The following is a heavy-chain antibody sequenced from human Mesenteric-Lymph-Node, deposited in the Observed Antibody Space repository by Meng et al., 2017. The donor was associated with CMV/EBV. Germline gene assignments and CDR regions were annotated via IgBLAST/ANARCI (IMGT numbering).Heavy chain of an antibody. CDR2: ISSSSSYI. D-gene: IGHD3-3*01. CDR1: GFTFSNYW. CDR3: ARDNYDFWSGQNHVGGDWFDP. Sequence: GGSLRLSCAASGFTFSNYWMSWVRQAPGKGLEWVSSISSSSSYIYYADSVKGRFTISRDNAKNSLYLQMNSLRAEDTAVYYCARDNYDFWSGQNHVGGDWFDPWGQGTLVTVSS. V-gene: IGHV3-21*01. J-gene: IGHJ5*02.